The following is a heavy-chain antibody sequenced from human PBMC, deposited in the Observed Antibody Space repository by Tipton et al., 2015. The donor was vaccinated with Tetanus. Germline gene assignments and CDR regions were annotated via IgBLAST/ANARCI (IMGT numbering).Heavy chain of an antibody. J-gene: IGHJ4*02. CDR1: GFIFNSYG. D-gene: IGHD4-17*01. V-gene: IGHV3-21*01. Sequence: SLRLSCATSGFIFNSYGIHWVRQAPGKGLEWISSISSGSSGSKTYYADSVKGRFTVSRENANNSLHLQLNSVRAEDTAVYYCVRDYDYGDYNRDPFDYWGQGTLVTVSS. CDR3: VRDYDYGDYNRDPFDY. CDR2: ISSGSSGSKT.